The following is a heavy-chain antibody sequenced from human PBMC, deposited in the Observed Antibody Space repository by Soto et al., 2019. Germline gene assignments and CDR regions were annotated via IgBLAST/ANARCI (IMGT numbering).Heavy chain of an antibody. Sequence: SETLSLTCAVSGGSISSSNLWSCVRQPPEKGLEWIGEIYHSGNTNYNPSLKSRVTISVDRSKNQFSLKLSSVTAADTAVYYCARGGKSGSFSYYGMDVWGRGTTVTVSS. J-gene: IGHJ6*02. CDR2: IYHSGNT. CDR3: ARGGKSGSFSYYGMDV. V-gene: IGHV4-4*02. CDR1: GGSISSSNL. D-gene: IGHD3-3*01.